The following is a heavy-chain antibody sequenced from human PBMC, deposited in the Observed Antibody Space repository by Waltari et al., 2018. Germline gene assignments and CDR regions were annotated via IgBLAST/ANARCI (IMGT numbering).Heavy chain of an antibody. CDR2: IYYSGST. Sequence: QVQLQESGPGLVKPSETLSLTCPVSGGSISSHYWSWIRQPPGKGLEWIGYIYYSGSTNYNPSLKSRVTISVDTSKNQFSLKLSSVTAADTAVYYCATTFREYDYWGQGTLVTVSS. CDR3: ATTFREYDY. V-gene: IGHV4-59*11. J-gene: IGHJ4*02. D-gene: IGHD3-10*01. CDR1: GGSISSHY.